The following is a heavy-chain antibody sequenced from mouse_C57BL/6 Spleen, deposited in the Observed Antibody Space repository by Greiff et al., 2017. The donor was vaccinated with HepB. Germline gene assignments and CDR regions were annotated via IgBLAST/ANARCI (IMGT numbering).Heavy chain of an antibody. V-gene: IGHV1-18*01. CDR1: GYTFTDYN. J-gene: IGHJ1*03. CDR2: INPNNGGT. D-gene: IGHD1-1*01. CDR3: ARFSITTVPHWYFDV. Sequence: EVQLQESGPELVKPGASVKIPCKASGYTFTDYNMDWVKQSHGKSLEWIGDINPNNGGTIYNQKFKGKATLTVDKSSSTAYMELRSLTSEDTAVYYCARFSITTVPHWYFDVWGTGTTVTVSS.